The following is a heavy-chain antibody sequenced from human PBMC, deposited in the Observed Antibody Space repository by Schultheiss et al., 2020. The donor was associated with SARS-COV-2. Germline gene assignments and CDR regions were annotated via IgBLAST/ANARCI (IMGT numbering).Heavy chain of an antibody. CDR2: INPNSGGT. V-gene: IGHV1-2*02. Sequence: ASVKVSCKASGYTFTGYYMHWVRQAPGQGLEWMGWINPNSGGTNYAQKFQGRVTITRNTSISTAYMELSSLRSEDTAVYYCASSVYYDSSGYSGHFDYWGQGTLVTVSS. J-gene: IGHJ4*02. CDR3: ASSVYYDSSGYSGHFDY. CDR1: GYTFTGYY. D-gene: IGHD3-22*01.